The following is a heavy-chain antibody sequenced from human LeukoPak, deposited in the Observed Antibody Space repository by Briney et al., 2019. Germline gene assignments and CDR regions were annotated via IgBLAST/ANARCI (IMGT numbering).Heavy chain of an antibody. CDR2: ISAYNGNT. CDR1: GYTLTELS. V-gene: IGHV1-18*01. J-gene: IGHJ4*02. Sequence: ASVKVSCKVSGYTLTELSMHWVRQAPGQGLEWMGWISAYNGNTNYAQKLQGRVTMTTDTSTSTAYMELRSLRSDDTAVYYCARGSYSSGWYVDYWGQGTLVTVSS. D-gene: IGHD6-19*01. CDR3: ARGSYSSGWYVDY.